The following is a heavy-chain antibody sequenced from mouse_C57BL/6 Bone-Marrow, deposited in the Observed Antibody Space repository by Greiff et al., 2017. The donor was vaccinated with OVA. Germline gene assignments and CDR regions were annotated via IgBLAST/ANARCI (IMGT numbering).Heavy chain of an antibody. CDR2: IYPSSGTT. CDR1: GYTFTSYG. J-gene: IGHJ3*01. D-gene: IGHD2-4*01. Sequence: VQRVESGAELARPGASVKLSCKASGYTFTSYGISWVKQRTGQGLEWIGEIYPSSGTTYYNEKFKGKATLTADKSSSTAYMELRSLTSEDSAVYFCARKGLRWFAYWGQGTLVTVSA. CDR3: ARKGLRWFAY. V-gene: IGHV1-81*01.